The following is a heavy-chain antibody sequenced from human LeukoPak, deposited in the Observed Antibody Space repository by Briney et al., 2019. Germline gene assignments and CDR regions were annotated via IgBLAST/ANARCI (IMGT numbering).Heavy chain of an antibody. CDR1: GFTFSSYE. D-gene: IGHD1-26*01. CDR2: ISSSGSTI. J-gene: IGHJ4*02. CDR3: ARDLFYGGSYSPVVY. Sequence: GALRLSCAASGFTFSSYEMNWVRQAPGKGLEWFSYISSSGSTIYYADSVKGRFTISRDNAKNSLYLQMNSLRAEDTAVYYCARDLFYGGSYSPVVYWGQGTLVAVSS. V-gene: IGHV3-48*03.